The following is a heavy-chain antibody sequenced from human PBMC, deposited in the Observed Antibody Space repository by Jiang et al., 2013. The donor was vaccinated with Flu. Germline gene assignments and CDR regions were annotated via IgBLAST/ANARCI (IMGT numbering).Heavy chain of an antibody. CDR3: ARSIGRFGELSNGFDI. CDR2: IYHSGST. J-gene: IGHJ3*02. Sequence: GPGLVKPSQTLSLTCTVSGYSIRSGHYWGWIRQPPGKGLEWIGSIYHSGSTFHNPSLKSRRTISVDTSKNQFSLKLSSVTGADTAVYYCARSIGRFGELSNGFDIWGQGT. V-gene: IGHV4-38-2*02. D-gene: IGHD3-10*01. CDR1: GYSIRSGHY.